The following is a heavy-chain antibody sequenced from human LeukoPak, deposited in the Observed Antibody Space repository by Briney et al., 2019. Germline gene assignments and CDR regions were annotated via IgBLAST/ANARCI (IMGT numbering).Heavy chain of an antibody. D-gene: IGHD3/OR15-3a*01. J-gene: IGHJ4*02. CDR1: GGAFSGYF. CDR3: ARGVDGHFDY. Sequence: SETLSLTCAVYGGAFSGYFWSWIRQPPGKGLEWIGEMIHTGRTNYNPSLKSRVTLSVDTSKNQLPLNLNSVTAADTAVYYCARGVDGHFDYWGQGTLVTVSS. V-gene: IGHV4-34*01. CDR2: MIHTGRT.